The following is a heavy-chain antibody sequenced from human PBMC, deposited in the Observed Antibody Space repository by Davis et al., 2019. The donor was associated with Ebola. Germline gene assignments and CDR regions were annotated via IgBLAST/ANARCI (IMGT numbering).Heavy chain of an antibody. Sequence: PSETLSLTCTVSGGSVTNSNYYWGWIRQSPGRGLEWIGSIYYGGSTYYNPSLKSRVTMSVDTSKHEFSLRLSSVTAADTAVYYCARQGYCMSSTSCTLKDFDRWGQGTLVTVSS. J-gene: IGHJ4*02. D-gene: IGHD2-2*01. CDR1: GGSVTNSNYY. CDR3: ARQGYCMSSTSCTLKDFDR. V-gene: IGHV4-39*01. CDR2: IYYGGST.